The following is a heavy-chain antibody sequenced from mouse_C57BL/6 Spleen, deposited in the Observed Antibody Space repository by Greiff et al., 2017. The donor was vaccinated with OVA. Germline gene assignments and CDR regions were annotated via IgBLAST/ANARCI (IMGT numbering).Heavy chain of an antibody. CDR2: IDPHSGGP. Sequence: QVQLQQPGAELVKPGASVKLSCKASGYSFTSYWMHWVKQRPGRGLEWIGRIDPHSGGPKSNEKFKSKATLTVDKPSSTAYMQLSSLTSEDSAVYYCARSGNLTVWYFDVWGTGTTGTVSS. D-gene: IGHD1-1*01. CDR3: ARSGNLTVWYFDV. CDR1: GYSFTSYW. V-gene: IGHV1-72*01. J-gene: IGHJ1*03.